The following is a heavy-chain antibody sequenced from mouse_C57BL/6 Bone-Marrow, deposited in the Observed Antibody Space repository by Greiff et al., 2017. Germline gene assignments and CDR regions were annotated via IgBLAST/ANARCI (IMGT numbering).Heavy chain of an antibody. CDR3: ASYYYGSSYEAMDY. V-gene: IGHV2-2*01. CDR2: IWSGGST. Sequence: QVHVKQSGPGLVQPSQSLSITCTVSGFSFTSYGVHWVRQSPGKGLEWLGVIWSGGSTDYNAAFISRLSTSKDNSKSQVFFKMNSPQAADTAIYYCASYYYGSSYEAMDYWGQGTAVTVSS. D-gene: IGHD1-1*01. CDR1: GFSFTSYG. J-gene: IGHJ4*01.